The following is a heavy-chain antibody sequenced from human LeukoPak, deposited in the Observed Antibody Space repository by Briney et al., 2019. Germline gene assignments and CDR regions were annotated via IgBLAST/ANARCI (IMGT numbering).Heavy chain of an antibody. V-gene: IGHV3-74*01. D-gene: IGHD2-2*03. CDR1: GFTFSSYW. J-gene: IGHJ4*02. CDR2: INSDGSST. CDR3: ASGYRYFDY. Sequence: GGSLRLSCAASGFTFSSYWMHWVRQAPGKGQVWVSRINSDGSSTSYADSVKGRFTISRDNAKNTLYLEMNSLRAEDTAVYYCASGYRYFDYWGQGTLVTVSS.